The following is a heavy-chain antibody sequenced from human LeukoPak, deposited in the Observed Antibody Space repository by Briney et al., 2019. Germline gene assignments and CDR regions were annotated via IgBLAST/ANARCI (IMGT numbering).Heavy chain of an antibody. J-gene: IGHJ2*01. Sequence: GGSLRLSCAASGFIFSNYAMSWVRQAPGKGLEWVTIIWYDGSNTYYADSVKGRFTISRDSSRNTLFLHMNTLRAEDTAIYYCAKDRTVGASYWYFDLWGRGTLVTVSS. D-gene: IGHD1-26*01. V-gene: IGHV3-33*06. CDR3: AKDRTVGASYWYFDL. CDR2: IWYDGSNT. CDR1: GFIFSNYA.